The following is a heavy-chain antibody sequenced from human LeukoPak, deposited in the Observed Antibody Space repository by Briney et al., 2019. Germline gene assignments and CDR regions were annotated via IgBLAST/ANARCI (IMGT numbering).Heavy chain of an antibody. D-gene: IGHD3-22*01. CDR3: ARLGAAGITMIVVGTNDVFDI. Sequence: SETLSLTCTVSGGSISSSSYYWGWNRQPPGKGLEWIGSIYYSRSNYYNPSLKSRVTIAVDTSKNELSLKLSSVTAADTAVYYCARLGAAGITMIVVGTNDVFDIWGQGTMVTVSS. J-gene: IGHJ3*02. CDR1: GGSISSSSYY. V-gene: IGHV4-39*01. CDR2: IYYSRSN.